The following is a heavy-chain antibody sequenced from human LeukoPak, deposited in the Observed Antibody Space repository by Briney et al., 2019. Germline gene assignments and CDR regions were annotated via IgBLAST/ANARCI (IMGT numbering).Heavy chain of an antibody. D-gene: IGHD6-6*01. J-gene: IGHJ5*02. CDR3: AKDRRQLGPSPT. V-gene: IGHV3-23*01. CDR1: GFTFSSYA. Sequence: GGSLRLSCAAAGFTFSSYAMSWVRQAPGKGLDWVSAISGSGGSTYYADSVKGRFTISRDNSKNTLYLQMNSLRAEDTAVYYCAKDRRQLGPSPTWGQGTLVTVSS. CDR2: ISGSGGST.